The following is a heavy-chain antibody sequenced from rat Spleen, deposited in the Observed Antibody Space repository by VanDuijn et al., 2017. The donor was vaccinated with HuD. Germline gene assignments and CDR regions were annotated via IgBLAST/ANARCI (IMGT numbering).Heavy chain of an antibody. CDR1: GFTFSDYG. CDR3: ARRHYGYTDYFDY. Sequence: EVQLVESGGGLVQPGRSLKLSCAASGFTFSDYGVAWVRQAPTTGLEWVAHINYGDSSGHSGTYYPASVRGRFTIARDDAKSTLSLQMDSLRSEDTATYYCARRHYGYTDYFDYWGQGVMVTVSS. J-gene: IGHJ2*01. V-gene: IGHV5-29*01. CDR2: INYGDSSGHSGT. D-gene: IGHD1-9*01.